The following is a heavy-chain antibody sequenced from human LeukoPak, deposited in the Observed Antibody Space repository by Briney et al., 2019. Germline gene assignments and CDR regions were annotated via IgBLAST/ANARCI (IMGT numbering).Heavy chain of an antibody. CDR2: IYYSGST. Sequence: PSETLSLTCTVSGGSISSYYWSWIRQPPGKELEWIGYIYYSGSTTYNPSLKSRVTISVDTSKNQSSLRLSSVTAADTAVYYCARGFAYGDTGSFDYWGQGTLVTVSS. J-gene: IGHJ4*02. CDR1: GGSISSYY. D-gene: IGHD4-17*01. V-gene: IGHV4-59*01. CDR3: ARGFAYGDTGSFDY.